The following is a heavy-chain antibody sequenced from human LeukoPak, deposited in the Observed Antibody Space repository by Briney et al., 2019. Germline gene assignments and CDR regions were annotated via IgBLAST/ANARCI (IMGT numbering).Heavy chain of an antibody. CDR3: ARDGSRGNLVTAPDF. CDR2: ISSSGSTI. D-gene: IGHD2-21*02. J-gene: IGHJ4*02. Sequence: GGSLRLSCAASGFTFSSYEMNWVRQAPGKGLEWVSYISSSGSTIYYADSVKGRFTISRDNAKNSLYLQMNSLRAEDTAVYYCARDGSRGNLVTAPDFWGQGTLVTVSS. CDR1: GFTFSSYE. V-gene: IGHV3-48*03.